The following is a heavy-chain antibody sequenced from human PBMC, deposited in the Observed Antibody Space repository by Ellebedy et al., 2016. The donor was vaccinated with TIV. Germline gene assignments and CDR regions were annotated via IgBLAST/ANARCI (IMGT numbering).Heavy chain of an antibody. J-gene: IGHJ4*02. V-gene: IGHV4-39*01. CDR1: GGSISSSNYY. Sequence: MPSETLSLTCTVSGGSISSSNYYWGWIRQPPGKGLEWIGSIYYSGSTYYNPSLKSRVTISVDTSKNHFSLKLSSVTAADTAVYYCARQVRHWGSGCFDYWGQGTLVTVSS. D-gene: IGHD7-27*01. CDR3: ARQVRHWGSGCFDY. CDR2: IYYSGST.